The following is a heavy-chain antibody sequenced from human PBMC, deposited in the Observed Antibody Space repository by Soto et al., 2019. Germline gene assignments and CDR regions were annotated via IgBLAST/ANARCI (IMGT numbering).Heavy chain of an antibody. CDR3: AKRGYDNSGYYASFDV. J-gene: IGHJ3*01. CDR2: ISVGGSST. V-gene: IGHV3-23*01. D-gene: IGHD3-22*01. Sequence: GSLRLSCGASGFSFSNSVMSWVRQAPGKGMEWVSSISVGGSSTYYVDSVKCRFTISRDNSKSTLYLQMSSLRADDTAVYYCAKRGYDNSGYYASFDVWGQGTMVTVSS. CDR1: GFSFSNSV.